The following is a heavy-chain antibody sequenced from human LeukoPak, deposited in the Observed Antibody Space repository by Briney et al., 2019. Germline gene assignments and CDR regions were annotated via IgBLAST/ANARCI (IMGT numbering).Heavy chain of an antibody. CDR1: GESFSGYY. CDR2: INHSGSTT. J-gene: IGHJ4*02. CDR3: ARKSGYARDY. V-gene: IGHV4-34*01. D-gene: IGHD5-12*01. Sequence: KTAETLSLTCAVYGESFSGYYWNWVRQPPGKGLEWIGEINHSGSTTNYNPSLKSRVNMSVDMSKSQFSLKLSSVTAADTAVYYCARKSGYARDYWGQGNLVSVSS.